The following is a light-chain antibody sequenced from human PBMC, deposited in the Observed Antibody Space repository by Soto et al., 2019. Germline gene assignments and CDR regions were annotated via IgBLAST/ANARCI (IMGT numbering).Light chain of an antibody. CDR1: SSNIGNNY. J-gene: IGLJ2*01. CDR3: GTWDSSLSAVV. V-gene: IGLV1-51*01. CDR2: YSY. Sequence: QSVLTQPPSVSAAPGQMITISCTGSSSNIGNNYVSWYQQLPGTAPKHLIYYSYERPSGIPDRFSGSKSCTTAPLVIAGLQTGDEADDYCGTWDSSLSAVVFGGGTKLTVL.